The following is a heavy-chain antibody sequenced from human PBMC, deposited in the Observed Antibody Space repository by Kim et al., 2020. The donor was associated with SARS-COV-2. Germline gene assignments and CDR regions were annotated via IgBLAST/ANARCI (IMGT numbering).Heavy chain of an antibody. CDR2: IHGDGTNT. D-gene: IGHD6-13*01. J-gene: IGHJ4*02. V-gene: IGHV3-23*03. CDR3: AKTGGAXADYFDY. CDR1: GFTFSFYV. Sequence: GGSLRLSCAASGFTFSFYVMSWARQAPGKGLEWVSVIHGDGTNTYFADSVKGRFXLSRDNSKNTXXLQINSLRVEDTAIYFCAKTGGAXADYFDYWGQGTLVTVSS.